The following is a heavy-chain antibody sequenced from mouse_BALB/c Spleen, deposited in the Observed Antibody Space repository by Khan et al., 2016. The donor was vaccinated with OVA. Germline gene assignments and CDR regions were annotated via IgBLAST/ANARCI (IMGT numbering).Heavy chain of an antibody. CDR3: TRDRSDY. V-gene: IGHV1-7*01. CDR1: GYTFTTYW. Sequence: QIQLVQSGAELAKPGASVKMSCKASGYTFTTYWMHWIKQRPGQGLEWIGYINPTSGYTDYNEKFKDRATLSAAKSSSPASMQLTSLTSKDAASYYCTRDRSDYWGQGTTLTVSA. CDR2: INPTSGYT. J-gene: IGHJ2*01.